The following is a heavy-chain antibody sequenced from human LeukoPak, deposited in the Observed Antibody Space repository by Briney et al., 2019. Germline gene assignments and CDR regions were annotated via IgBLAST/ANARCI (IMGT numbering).Heavy chain of an antibody. CDR3: DCNGSSCYSLRFDP. V-gene: IGHV3-23*01. CDR1: RFTFSSYA. J-gene: IGHJ5*02. D-gene: IGHD2-15*01. CDR2: ISNSGSYT. Sequence: GESLRLSCAASRFTFSSYAMSWVRQAPGKGLEWVSTISNSGSYTSYAGSVKGRFTISRDNSKNTLYLQMNSLRAEDTAVYYCDCNGSSCYSLRFDPWGQGTLVTVSS.